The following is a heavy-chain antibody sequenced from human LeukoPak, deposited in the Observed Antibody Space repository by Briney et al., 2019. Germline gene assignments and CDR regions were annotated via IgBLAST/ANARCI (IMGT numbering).Heavy chain of an antibody. Sequence: SETLSLTCTVTGDSISSYYWSWIRQPPGKGLEWIGYIYYSGSTNCNPSLKSRVTISVDTSKNQFSLRLSSVTAADTAVYYCARQRTVAAAAIWGQGTLVTVSS. V-gene: IGHV4-59*08. CDR1: GDSISSYY. CDR2: IYYSGST. D-gene: IGHD6-13*01. J-gene: IGHJ4*02. CDR3: ARQRTVAAAAI.